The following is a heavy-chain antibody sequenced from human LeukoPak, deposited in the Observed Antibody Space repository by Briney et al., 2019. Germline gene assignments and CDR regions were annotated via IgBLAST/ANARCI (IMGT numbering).Heavy chain of an antibody. CDR3: ARDGDFWSGLGPYYFDY. V-gene: IGHV1-18*01. D-gene: IGHD3-3*01. CDR2: ISAYNGNT. CDR1: GYTFTSYG. Sequence: ASVKVSCKASGYTFTSYGISWVRQAPGQGLEWMGWISAYNGNTNYAQKLQGRVTMTTGTSTSTAYMELRSLRSDDTAVYYCARDGDFWSGLGPYYFDYWGQGTLVTVSS. J-gene: IGHJ4*02.